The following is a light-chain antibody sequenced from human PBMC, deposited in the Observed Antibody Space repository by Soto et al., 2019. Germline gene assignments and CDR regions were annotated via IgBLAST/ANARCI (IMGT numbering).Light chain of an antibody. CDR2: GGS. Sequence: EIVLTQSPGTLSWSPGERATLSCRASQSVSSNFLAWYQQKPGQAPKLLISGGSSRATGIPDRFSGSGSGTDFTLTITKLEPEDFAVYSCQQYGSSPGTFGQGTKLEIK. CDR3: QQYGSSPGT. V-gene: IGKV3-20*01. CDR1: QSVSSNF. J-gene: IGKJ2*02.